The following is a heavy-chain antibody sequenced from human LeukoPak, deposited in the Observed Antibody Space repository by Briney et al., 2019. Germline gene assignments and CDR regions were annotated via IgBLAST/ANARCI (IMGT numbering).Heavy chain of an antibody. Sequence: PGGSLRLSCAASGFTVSSNYMAWVRQAPGKGLEWVSVLYSGGTVYYADSVKGRFTISRDNSKNTLYLQMNTLRAEDTAVYYCAREGSYDSSTMWYFDYWRQGTLVTVSS. CDR3: AREGSYDSSTMWYFDY. D-gene: IGHD3-22*01. V-gene: IGHV3-53*01. CDR2: LYSGGTV. J-gene: IGHJ4*02. CDR1: GFTVSSNY.